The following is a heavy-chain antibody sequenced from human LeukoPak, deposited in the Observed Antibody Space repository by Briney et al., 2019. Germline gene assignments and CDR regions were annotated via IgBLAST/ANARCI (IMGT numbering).Heavy chain of an antibody. CDR3: ARPSINDYGDFGY. CDR1: GFTFSTYN. J-gene: IGHJ4*02. V-gene: IGHV3-21*01. CDR2: ISGTSRSTYI. D-gene: IGHD4-17*01. Sequence: NPGGSLRLSCAASGFTFSTYNMHWVRQAPGKGLEWVSSISGTSRSTYIYYADSVKSRFTISRDNAENSLYLQMNSLRAEDTAVYYCARPSINDYGDFGYWGQGTLVTVSS.